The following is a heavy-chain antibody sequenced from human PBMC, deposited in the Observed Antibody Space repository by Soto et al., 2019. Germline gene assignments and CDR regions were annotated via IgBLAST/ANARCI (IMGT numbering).Heavy chain of an antibody. CDR3: SKEIRPGAVAGPFDS. Sequence: QVQLVESGGGVVQPGRSLRLSCVASGFTFTDHGMHWVRQFPGKGLDWVAVISDDGGRKIYSDSVKGRFTISRDNSKNTLFLQMESLRSEDMAIYYCSKEIRPGAVAGPFDSWGQGVLVTVSS. CDR1: GFTFTDHG. CDR2: ISDDGGRK. V-gene: IGHV3-30*18. D-gene: IGHD6-19*01. J-gene: IGHJ4*02.